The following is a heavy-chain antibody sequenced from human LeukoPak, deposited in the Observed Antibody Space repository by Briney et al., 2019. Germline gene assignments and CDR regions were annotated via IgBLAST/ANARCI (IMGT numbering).Heavy chain of an antibody. CDR2: ISAYNGNT. V-gene: IGHV1-18*01. CDR3: ARDMGLLWFGELQTGSVDV. D-gene: IGHD3-10*01. Sequence: ASVKVSCKASGYTFTSYGISWVRQAPGQGLEWMGWISAYNGNTNYAQKLQGRVTITTDTSTSTAYMELRSLRSDDTAVYYCARDMGLLWFGELQTGSVDVWGQGTTVTVSS. J-gene: IGHJ6*02. CDR1: GYTFTSYG.